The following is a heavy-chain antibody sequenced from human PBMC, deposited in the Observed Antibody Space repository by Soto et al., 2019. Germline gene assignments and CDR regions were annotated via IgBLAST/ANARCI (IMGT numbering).Heavy chain of an antibody. CDR3: ARGAYSSGWYLLG. CDR1: GFTFSSYS. Sequence: GGSLRLSCAASGFTFSSYSMNWVRQAPGKGLEWVSSISSSSSYIYYADSVKGRFTISRDNAKNSLYLQMNSLRAEDTAVYYCARGAYSSGWYLLGWGQGTLVTVSS. CDR2: ISSSSSYI. D-gene: IGHD6-19*01. V-gene: IGHV3-21*01. J-gene: IGHJ4*02.